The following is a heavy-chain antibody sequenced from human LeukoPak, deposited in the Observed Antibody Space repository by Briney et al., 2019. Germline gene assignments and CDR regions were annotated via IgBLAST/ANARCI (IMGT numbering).Heavy chain of an antibody. CDR1: GGSISSCSDY. CDR3: ARQYSDTLTGSHRGELYWYFDL. J-gene: IGHJ2*01. V-gene: IGHV4-61*02. CDR2: IYSSGST. Sequence: TLSLTCTVSGGSISSCSDYGSWIRQPAGKGLEWIWRIYSSGSTNYNPSRKIRVTISLYTSKNQFSLKLSSVTAADTAVYYCARQYSDTLTGSHRGELYWYFDLWGRGTLVTVSS. D-gene: IGHD3-9*01.